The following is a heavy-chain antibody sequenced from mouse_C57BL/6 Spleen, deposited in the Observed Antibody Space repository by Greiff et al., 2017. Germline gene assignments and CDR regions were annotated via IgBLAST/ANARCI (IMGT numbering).Heavy chain of an antibody. V-gene: IGHV1-18*01. J-gene: IGHJ1*03. CDR3: ARLRGSPWYFDV. CDR2: INPNNGGT. CDR1: GYTFTDYN. D-gene: IGHD1-1*02. Sequence: EVQRVESGPELVKPGASVKIPCKASGYTFTDYNMDWVKQSHGKSLEWIGDINPNNGGTIYNQKFKGKATLTVDKSSSTAYMELRSLTSEDTAVYYCARLRGSPWYFDVWGTGTTVTVSS.